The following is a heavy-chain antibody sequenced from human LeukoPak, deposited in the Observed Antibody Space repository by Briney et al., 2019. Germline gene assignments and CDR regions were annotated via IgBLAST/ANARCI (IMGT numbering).Heavy chain of an antibody. J-gene: IGHJ4*02. V-gene: IGHV4-59*08. CDR3: ARAYYGDFFDY. CDR1: GGAISNYY. Sequence: SETLSLTCNVSGGAISNYYWSWIRQPPGKGLEWIGYINYSGSAFYNPSVKSRVTISVDTSKDQFSLKLNSVTAADTAVYYCARAYYGDFFDYWGQGTLVTVSS. D-gene: IGHD4-17*01. CDR2: INYSGSA.